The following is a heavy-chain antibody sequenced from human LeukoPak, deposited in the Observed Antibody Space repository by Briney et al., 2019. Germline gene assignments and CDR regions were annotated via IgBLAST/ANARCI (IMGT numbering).Heavy chain of an antibody. CDR3: ARGNYHFDY. CDR2: TYYRSKWYY. CDR1: GESDSSYDAA. V-gene: IGHV6-1*01. J-gene: IGHJ4*01. Sequence: SQTLSLTCAISGESDSSYDAAWFWIRQSPSRGLEWLGRTYYRSKWYYEYAESVKSRITINPDTSRNQFSLQLNSVTPEDTAVYYCARGNYHFDYWGHGTLVTVSA. D-gene: IGHD5-24*01.